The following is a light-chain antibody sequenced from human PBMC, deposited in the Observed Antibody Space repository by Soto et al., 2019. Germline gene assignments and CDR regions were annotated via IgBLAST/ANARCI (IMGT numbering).Light chain of an antibody. CDR1: QTISTN. V-gene: IGKV3-11*01. CDR3: QHRSNWWT. J-gene: IGKJ1*01. Sequence: EVVLTQSPDTVSLSPGERATLSCRASQTISTNLAWYQQKPGQAPRLLIYGASTRAAGIPARFSGSGSGTDFTLTISSLEPEDFAVYYCQHRSNWWTFGQGTKVDIK. CDR2: GAS.